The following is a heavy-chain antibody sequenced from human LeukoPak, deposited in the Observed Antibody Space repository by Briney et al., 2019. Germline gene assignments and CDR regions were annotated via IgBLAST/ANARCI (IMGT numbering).Heavy chain of an antibody. J-gene: IGHJ6*03. D-gene: IGHD3-10*01. Sequence: GGSLRLSCAASGFTFSSYWMSWVRQAPGKGLEWVANIKQDGSEKYYVDSVKGRFTISRDNAKNSLYLQMNSLRAEDTAVYYCARATYYYGSGSYYTYYYYYMDVWGKGTTVTISS. CDR2: IKQDGSEK. CDR1: GFTFSSYW. V-gene: IGHV3-7*01. CDR3: ARATYYYGSGSYYTYYYYYMDV.